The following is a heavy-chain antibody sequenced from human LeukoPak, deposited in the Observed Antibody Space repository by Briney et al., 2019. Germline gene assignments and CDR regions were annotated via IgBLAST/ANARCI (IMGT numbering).Heavy chain of an antibody. CDR3: ARGSGTYYYDSGGYLNWFDP. J-gene: IGHJ5*02. CDR1: GGSFSDHY. Sequence: SETLSLTCAVYGGSFSDHYWSWIRQPPGKGLEWIGTVYYTGSTYYNPSLKSRVTISEDTSRNQFSLKLNSVTAADTAVYYCARGSGTYYYDSGGYLNWFDPWGQGILVTVSS. D-gene: IGHD3-22*01. V-gene: IGHV4-34*01. CDR2: VYYTGST.